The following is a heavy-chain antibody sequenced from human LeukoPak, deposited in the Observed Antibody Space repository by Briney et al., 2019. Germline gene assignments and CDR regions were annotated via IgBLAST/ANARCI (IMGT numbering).Heavy chain of an antibody. D-gene: IGHD5-18*01. CDR1: GFTFDDYA. V-gene: IGHV3-43*02. J-gene: IGHJ4*02. CDR2: ISGDGGST. CDR3: AARGYSYAYDY. Sequence: GGSLRLSCAASGFTFDDYAMHWVRRAPGKGLEWVSLISGDGGSTYYADSVKGRFTISRDNSKNSLYLQMNSLRTEDTALYYCAARGYSYAYDYWGQGTLVTVSS.